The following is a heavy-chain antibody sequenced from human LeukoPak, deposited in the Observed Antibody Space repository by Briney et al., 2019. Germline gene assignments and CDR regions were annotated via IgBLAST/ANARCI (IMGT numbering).Heavy chain of an antibody. J-gene: IGHJ4*02. D-gene: IGHD6-13*01. CDR2: IYYSGST. Sequence: PPETLSLTCTVSGGSISSSSYYWGWLRQPPGTGLEWIGSIYYSGSTYYNPSLKSRVTISVDTSKNQFSLKLSSVTAADTAVYYCARRGRTYSSSWYFGYYFDYWGQGTLVTVSS. CDR3: ARRGRTYSSSWYFGYYFDY. CDR1: GGSISSSSYY. V-gene: IGHV4-39*07.